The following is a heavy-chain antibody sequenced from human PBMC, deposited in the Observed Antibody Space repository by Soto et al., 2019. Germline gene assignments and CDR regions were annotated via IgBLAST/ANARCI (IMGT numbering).Heavy chain of an antibody. J-gene: IGHJ4*02. CDR2: IIPIFGTA. Sequence: ASVKVSCKASGGTFSSYAISWVRQAPGQGLEWMGGIIPIFGTANYAQKFQGRVTITADDSTSTAYMELSSLRSEDTAVYYCARSRSGSYYNVRFDYWGQGTLVTVSS. CDR3: ARSRSGSYYNVRFDY. D-gene: IGHD3-10*01. V-gene: IGHV1-69*13. CDR1: GGTFSSYA.